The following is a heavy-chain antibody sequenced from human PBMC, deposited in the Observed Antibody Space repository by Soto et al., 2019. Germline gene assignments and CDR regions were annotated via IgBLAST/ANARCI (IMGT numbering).Heavy chain of an antibody. J-gene: IGHJ4*02. CDR2: INPSGGTT. Sequence: GASVKVSCKASGYTFTRYNVHWVRQAPGQGLEWMAIINPSGGTTYYVQKFEGRVTLTTDTSTSTVYMELSSLRSDDTAVYYCARVRGGRSEYFFDYWGQGTLVTVSS. CDR3: ARVRGGRSEYFFDY. D-gene: IGHD2-15*01. V-gene: IGHV1-46*01. CDR1: GYTFTRYN.